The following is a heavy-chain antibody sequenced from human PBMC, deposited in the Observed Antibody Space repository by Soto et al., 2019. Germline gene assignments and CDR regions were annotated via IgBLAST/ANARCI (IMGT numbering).Heavy chain of an antibody. CDR3: ASNGQIPNYYYYGMDV. CDR1: GYTFTSYA. J-gene: IGHJ6*02. CDR2: INAGNGNT. V-gene: IGHV1-3*01. D-gene: IGHD2-2*02. Sequence: QVQLVQSGAEVKKPGASVKVSCKASGYTFTSYAMRWVRQAPGQRLEWMGWINAGNGNTKYSQKFQGRVTITRDTSASTAYMELSSLRSEDTAVYYCASNGQIPNYYYYGMDVWGQGTTVTVSS.